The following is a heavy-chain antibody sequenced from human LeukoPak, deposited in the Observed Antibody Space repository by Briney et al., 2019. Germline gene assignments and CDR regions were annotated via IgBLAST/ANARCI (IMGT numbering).Heavy chain of an antibody. Sequence: ASVKVSCKXSGYTFTGDYIHWVRQAPRQGLEWMGWINPNSGGTNYSQKFQGRVTMTRDTSISTTYVELSRLRSDDTAVYYCARELRLGELSLTPYYWGQGTLVTVSS. D-gene: IGHD3-16*02. CDR1: GYTFTGDY. CDR3: ARELRLGELSLTPYY. J-gene: IGHJ4*02. CDR2: INPNSGGT. V-gene: IGHV1-2*02.